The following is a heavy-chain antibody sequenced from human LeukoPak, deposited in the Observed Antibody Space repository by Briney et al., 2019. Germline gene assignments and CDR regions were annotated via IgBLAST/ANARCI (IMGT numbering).Heavy chain of an antibody. CDR1: GFTVSSNY. Sequence: GGSLRLSCAASGFTVSSNYMSWVRQAPGKGLEWVSVIYSGGSTYCADSVKGRFTISRDNSKNTLYLQMNSLRAEDTAVYYCARDASYGGYGYWGQGTLVTVSS. D-gene: IGHD5-12*01. CDR2: IYSGGST. V-gene: IGHV3-66*01. J-gene: IGHJ4*02. CDR3: ARDASYGGYGY.